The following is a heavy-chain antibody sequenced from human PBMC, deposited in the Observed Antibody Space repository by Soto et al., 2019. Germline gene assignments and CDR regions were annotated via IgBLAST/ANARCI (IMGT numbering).Heavy chain of an antibody. CDR1: GYTFTYRY. V-gene: IGHV1-45*02. J-gene: IGHJ3*02. CDR3: ASCSVVVPAAHDAFDI. Sequence: SVKVSCKASGYTFTYRYLHWVRQAPGQALEWMGWITPFNGNTNYAQKFQDRVTITRDRSMSTAYMELSSLRSEDTAMYYCASCSVVVPAAHDAFDIWGQGTMVTVSS. D-gene: IGHD2-2*01. CDR2: ITPFNGNT.